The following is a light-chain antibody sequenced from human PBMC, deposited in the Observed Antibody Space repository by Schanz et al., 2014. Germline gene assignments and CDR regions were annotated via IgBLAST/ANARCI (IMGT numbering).Light chain of an antibody. CDR1: QSVSSY. V-gene: IGKV3-11*01. CDR3: QQYDSPPLT. CDR2: DAS. J-gene: IGKJ4*01. Sequence: EIVLTQSPATLSLSPGERATLSCRASQSVSSYLAWYQQKPGQAPRLLIYDASNRATGVPARFSGSGSGTDFTLTISRLEPEDFAVYYCQQYDSPPLTFGGGTKVEIK.